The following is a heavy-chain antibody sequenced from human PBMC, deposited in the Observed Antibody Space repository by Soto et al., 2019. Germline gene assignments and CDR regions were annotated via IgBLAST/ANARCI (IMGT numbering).Heavy chain of an antibody. J-gene: IGHJ6*02. CDR2: IIPIFGTA. V-gene: IGHV1-69*13. CDR3: ARDGGGNSFPNHSYYYYGMDV. D-gene: IGHD2-21*02. CDR1: GGTFSSYA. Sequence: ASVKVSCKASGGTFSSYAISWVRQAPGQGLEWMGGIIPIFGTANYAQKFQGRVTITADESTSTAYMELSSLRSEDTAVYYCARDGGGNSFPNHSYYYYGMDVWGQGTTVTVSS.